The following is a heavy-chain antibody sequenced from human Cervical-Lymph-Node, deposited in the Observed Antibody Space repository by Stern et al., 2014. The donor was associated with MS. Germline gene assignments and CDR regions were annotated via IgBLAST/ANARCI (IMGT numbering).Heavy chain of an antibody. CDR3: ARSYYYDSSGPIDY. J-gene: IGHJ4*02. V-gene: IGHV3-30*04. D-gene: IGHD3-22*01. CDR1: GFTFSSYA. CDR2: ISYDGSNK. Sequence: VQLVESGGGVVQPGRSLRLSCAASGFTFSSYAMHWVRQAPGKGLEWVAVISYDGSNKYYADSVKGRFTISRDNSKNTLYLQMNSLRAEDTAVYYCARSYYYDSSGPIDYWGQGTLVTVSS.